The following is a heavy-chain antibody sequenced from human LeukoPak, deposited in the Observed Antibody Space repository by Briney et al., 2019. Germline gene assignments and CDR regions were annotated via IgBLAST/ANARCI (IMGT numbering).Heavy chain of an antibody. CDR3: VRDDSGSVIRGVLHY. CDR2: IYPDGSKI. V-gene: IGHV3-33*01. CDR1: GFTLSSYA. Sequence: GGSLRLSCTASGFTLSSYAIHWVRQAPGKGLEWVSVIYPDGSKIYYADSVKGRFTLSRDNSKNTLYLQMNSLIAEDTAVYYCVRDDSGSVIRGVLHYWGQGALVTVSS. J-gene: IGHJ4*02. D-gene: IGHD3-10*01.